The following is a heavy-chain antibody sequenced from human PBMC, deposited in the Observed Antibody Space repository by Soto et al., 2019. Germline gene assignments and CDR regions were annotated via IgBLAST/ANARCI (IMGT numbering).Heavy chain of an antibody. CDR3: ARDRVVVVPAAMGDYYYYGMDV. CDR2: ISYDGSNK. J-gene: IGHJ6*02. V-gene: IGHV3-30-3*01. CDR1: GFTFSSYA. D-gene: IGHD2-2*01. Sequence: GGSLRFSCAASGFTFSSYAMHWVRQAPGKGLEWVAVISYDGSNKYYADSVKGRFTISRDNSKNTLYLQMNSLRAEDTAVYYCARDRVVVVPAAMGDYYYYGMDVWGQGTTVTVSS.